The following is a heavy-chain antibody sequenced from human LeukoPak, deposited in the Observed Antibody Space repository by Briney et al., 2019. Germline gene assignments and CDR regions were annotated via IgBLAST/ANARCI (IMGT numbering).Heavy chain of an antibody. CDR3: AKSGWPYYFDY. V-gene: IGHV5-51*01. J-gene: IGHJ4*02. Sequence: GESLKIFCKGSGYWFTNYWIDWVRRMPGKGLEWMGIIYPGDSDTRYSPSFQGQVTISADKSISTAYLQWSSLKASDTAMYYCAKSGWPYYFDYWGQGTLVTVSS. CDR2: IYPGDSDT. CDR1: GYWFTNYW. D-gene: IGHD6-19*01.